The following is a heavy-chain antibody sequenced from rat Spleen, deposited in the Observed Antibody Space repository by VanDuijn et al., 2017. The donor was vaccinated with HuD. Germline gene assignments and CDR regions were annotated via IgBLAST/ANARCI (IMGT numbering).Heavy chain of an antibody. CDR1: GFTFSIYY. J-gene: IGHJ2*01. D-gene: IGHD5-1*01. V-gene: IGHV5-27*01. Sequence: EVKLVESGGGLVQPGRSLKLSCAASGFTFSIYYMAWVRQAPTKGLEWVASIDTGGDSTYYRDSVKGRFTISRENAKNTLYLQMDSLRSEDTATYYCTRKGELWGQGVMVTVSS. CDR2: IDTGGDST. CDR3: TRKGEL.